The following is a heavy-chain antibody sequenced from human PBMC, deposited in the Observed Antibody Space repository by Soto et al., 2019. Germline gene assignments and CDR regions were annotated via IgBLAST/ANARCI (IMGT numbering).Heavy chain of an antibody. J-gene: IGHJ6*02. CDR1: GGSISSSNW. CDR2: IYHSGST. Sequence: SETLSLTCAVSGGSISSSNWWSWVRQPPGKGLEWIGEIYHSGSTNYNPSFKSRVTISVDKSKNQFSLKLSSVTAADTAVYYCARDARGTTWLGYYGMDVWGQGTTVTVSS. CDR3: ARDARGTTWLGYYGMDV. V-gene: IGHV4-4*02. D-gene: IGHD1-7*01.